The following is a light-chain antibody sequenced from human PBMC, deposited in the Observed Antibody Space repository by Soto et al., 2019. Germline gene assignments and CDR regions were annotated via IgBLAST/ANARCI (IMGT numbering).Light chain of an antibody. V-gene: IGKV4-1*01. J-gene: IGKJ4*01. CDR1: QNLLYDSNNKNY. CDR3: QQYYSLPLT. Sequence: DIVMTQSPDSLAVSLGERATINCKSSQNLLYDSNNKNYFAWYQQKPGQPPKLLFYWASTRESGVPDRFSGSGSGTDFTLTISSLQAEDVAVYYCQQYYSLPLTFGGGTKVEI. CDR2: WAS.